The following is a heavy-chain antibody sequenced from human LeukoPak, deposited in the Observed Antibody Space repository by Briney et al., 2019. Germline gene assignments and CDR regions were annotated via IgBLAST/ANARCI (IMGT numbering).Heavy chain of an antibody. CDR2: FIPILGTA. V-gene: IGHV1-69*10. CDR3: AREFELPDTPDHDY. CDR1: GGTFSDYA. D-gene: IGHD1-26*01. J-gene: IGHJ4*02. Sequence: ASVKVSCKASGGTFSDYALNWVRQAPGQGLEWMGVFIPILGTANSTQKFQDRVTITADISTNTVYMELSSLRSEDTAVYYCAREFELPDTPDHDYWGQGTLVTVSS.